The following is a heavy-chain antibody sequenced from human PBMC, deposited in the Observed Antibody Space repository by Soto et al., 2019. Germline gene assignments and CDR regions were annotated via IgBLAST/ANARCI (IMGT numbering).Heavy chain of an antibody. D-gene: IGHD1-26*01. J-gene: IGHJ5*02. CDR3: ASLGGYSGSP. Sequence: QVQLVESGGGVVQPGRSLRLSCAASGFTFSSYAMHWVRQAPGKGLEWVAVISYDGSNKYYADSVKGRFTISRDNSKNTLYLQMNSLRAEDTAVYYCASLGGYSGSPWGQGTLVTVSS. CDR1: GFTFSSYA. CDR2: ISYDGSNK. V-gene: IGHV3-30-3*01.